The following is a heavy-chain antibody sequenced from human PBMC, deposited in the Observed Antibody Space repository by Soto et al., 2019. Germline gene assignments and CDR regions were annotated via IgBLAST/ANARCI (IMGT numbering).Heavy chain of an antibody. J-gene: IGHJ4*02. D-gene: IGHD3-16*01. V-gene: IGHV3-66*01. Sequence: EVQLVESGGGLVQPGGSLRLSCAASGFTVSNNYMGWVRQAPGKGLEWVSLIYSGGAIYYADSVRGGFTVARDNSRNMVYLQMSSLRGEDRAVYYGKGGFGGNRAGGQGTLVTVSS. CDR1: GFTVSNNY. CDR2: IYSGGAI. CDR3: KGGFGGNRA.